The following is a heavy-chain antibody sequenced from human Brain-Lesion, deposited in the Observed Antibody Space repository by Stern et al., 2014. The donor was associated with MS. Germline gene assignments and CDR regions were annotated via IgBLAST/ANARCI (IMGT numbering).Heavy chain of an antibody. CDR1: GFTFDDYA. CDR3: AGGLGF. J-gene: IGHJ4*02. Sequence: EVHLVESGGVVVQPGGSLRLSCAASGFTFDDYAMHWVRQAPGKGLEWVSLITWDGGSTSYTDSVKGRFSNSRDNRKSFLYLQMNSLRPEDTALYYCAGGLGFWGRGTLVTVSS. V-gene: IGHV3-43D*03. CDR2: ITWDGGST. D-gene: IGHD2-21*01.